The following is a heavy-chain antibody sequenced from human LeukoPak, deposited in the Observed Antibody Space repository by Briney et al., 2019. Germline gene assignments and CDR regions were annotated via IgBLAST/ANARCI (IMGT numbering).Heavy chain of an antibody. J-gene: IGHJ2*01. Sequence: PGGSLRLSCAASGFTFSGNGMHWVRQAPGKGLEWVALIYYDGGNKYYVDSVKGRFTISRDNSKNMLYPQMNSLRAEDTAVYYCARDLLYSGSYSWYFDLWGRGIPVTVSS. CDR2: IYYDGGNK. V-gene: IGHV3-33*01. CDR1: GFTFSGNG. CDR3: ARDLLYSGSYSWYFDL. D-gene: IGHD1-26*01.